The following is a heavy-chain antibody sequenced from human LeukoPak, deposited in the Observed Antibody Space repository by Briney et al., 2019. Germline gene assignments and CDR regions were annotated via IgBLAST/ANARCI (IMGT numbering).Heavy chain of an antibody. D-gene: IGHD3-16*01. CDR2: INHSGST. V-gene: IGHV4-39*07. Sequence: SETLSLTCTVSGGSISSSSYYWGWIRQPPGKGLEWIGEINHSGSTNYNPSLKSRVTISVDTSKNQFSLKLSSVTAADTAVYYCARGLFRWNRSYDYVWGSYGLTTNWFDPWGQGTLVTVSS. J-gene: IGHJ5*02. CDR3: ARGLFRWNRSYDYVWGSYGLTTNWFDP. CDR1: GGSISSSSYY.